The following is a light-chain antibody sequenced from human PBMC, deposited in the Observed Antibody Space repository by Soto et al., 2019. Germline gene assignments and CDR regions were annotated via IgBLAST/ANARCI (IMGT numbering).Light chain of an antibody. CDR1: SSDVGGYNY. CDR2: EVN. J-gene: IGLJ1*01. Sequence: QPVLTQPASVSGSPGQSITISCTGTSSDVGGYNYVSWYQQHPGKAPKLMIYEVNKRPSGVPDRFSGSKSGNTASLTVSGLQAEDEADYYCSSYAGSSNVFGTGTKLTVL. CDR3: SSYAGSSNV. V-gene: IGLV2-8*01.